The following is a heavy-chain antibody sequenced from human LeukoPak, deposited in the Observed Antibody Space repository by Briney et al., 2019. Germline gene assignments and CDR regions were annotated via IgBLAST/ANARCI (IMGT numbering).Heavy chain of an antibody. Sequence: GGSLRLSCGASGFTFSSYSMNWVRQAPGKGLEWVSSISSSSSYIYYADSVKGRFTISRDNAKNSLYLQMNSLRAEDTAVYYCARAYVVVPAALDYWGQGTLVTVSS. CDR3: ARAYVVVPAALDY. J-gene: IGHJ4*02. D-gene: IGHD2-2*01. CDR2: ISSSSSYI. V-gene: IGHV3-21*01. CDR1: GFTFSSYS.